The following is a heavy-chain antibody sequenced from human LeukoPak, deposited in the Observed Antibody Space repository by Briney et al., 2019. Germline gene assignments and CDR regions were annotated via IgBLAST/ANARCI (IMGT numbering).Heavy chain of an antibody. Sequence: PSETLSLTCTVSGASMKNYYGSWTQQAPGKGLEWIAYIYYTGSTYYNPSLKSRVTMSVDTSKNQFSLRLNSVTAADTAVYYCARHISGGATLDWGQGTLVTVSS. CDR2: IYYTGST. CDR3: ARHISGGATLD. J-gene: IGHJ4*02. CDR1: GASMKNYY. D-gene: IGHD6-19*01. V-gene: IGHV4-59*08.